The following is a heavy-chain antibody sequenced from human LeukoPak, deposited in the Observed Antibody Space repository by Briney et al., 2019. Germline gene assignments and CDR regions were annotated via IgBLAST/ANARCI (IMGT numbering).Heavy chain of an antibody. CDR3: ARDVNGAFTRSWFDP. CDR2: TYYRSKWYH. D-gene: IGHD4-17*01. Sequence: SQTLSLTCAIFGDSVSSNNAAWVWIRQSPSRGLEWLGRTYYRSKWYHDYAVSVKSRISFNPDTSKNQFFLQLNSVTPEDTAVYYCARDVNGAFTRSWFDPWGQGTRVTVS. CDR1: GDSVSSNNAA. J-gene: IGHJ5*02. V-gene: IGHV6-1*01.